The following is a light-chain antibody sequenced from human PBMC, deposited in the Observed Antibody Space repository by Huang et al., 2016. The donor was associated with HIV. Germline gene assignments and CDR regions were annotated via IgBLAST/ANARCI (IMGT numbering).Light chain of an antibody. CDR1: QSVGRN. Sequence: EIVMTQSPAILSVSPGERATRSCRASQSVGRNLAWYQHKPGEAPRLSMYGASTRGTGVPARFSGSGSGTEFTLTISGLQSEDFAVYFCQQYNHWLALTFGGGTKVDIK. J-gene: IGKJ4*01. V-gene: IGKV3-15*01. CDR3: QQYNHWLALT. CDR2: GAS.